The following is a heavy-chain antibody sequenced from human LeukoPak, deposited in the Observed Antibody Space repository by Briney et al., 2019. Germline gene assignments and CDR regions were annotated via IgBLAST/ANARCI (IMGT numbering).Heavy chain of an antibody. J-gene: IGHJ4*02. CDR1: GGSISSGGYY. CDR2: IYYSGST. V-gene: IGHV4-31*03. CDR3: ARDRGSYYGRDYFDY. Sequence: SETLSLTCTVSGGSISSGGYYWSWIRQHPGKGLEWIGYIYYSGSTYYNPSLKSRVTISVDTSKNQFSLKLSSVTAADTAMYYCARDRGSYYGRDYFDYWGQGTLVTVSS. D-gene: IGHD1-26*01.